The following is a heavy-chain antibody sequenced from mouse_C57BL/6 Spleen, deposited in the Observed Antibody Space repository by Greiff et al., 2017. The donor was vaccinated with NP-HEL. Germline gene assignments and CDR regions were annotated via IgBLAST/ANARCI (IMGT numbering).Heavy chain of an antibody. D-gene: IGHD2-3*01. CDR3: ARCPDGYPGYYAMDY. CDR2: INPSSGYT. CDR1: GYTFTSYW. V-gene: IGHV1-7*01. Sequence: QVHVKQSGAELAKPGASVKLSCKASGYTFTSYWMHWVKQRPGQGLEWIGYINPSSGYTKYNQKFKDKATLTADKSSSTAYMQLSSLTYEDSAVYYCARCPDGYPGYYAMDYWGQGTSVTVSS. J-gene: IGHJ4*01.